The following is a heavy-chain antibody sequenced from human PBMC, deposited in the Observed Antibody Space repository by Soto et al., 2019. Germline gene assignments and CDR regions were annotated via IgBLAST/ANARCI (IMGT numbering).Heavy chain of an antibody. Sequence: SGPTLVNPTQTLTVTCTFSGFSLSTIGAGVGWIRQSPGKAPEWLALISWKDEKRYNPGLKSRLTITKDTSENQVVLTMTDLHPVDTATYFCAHRYGGNYYRWYFDSWGQGTLVTVSA. CDR3: AHRYGGNYYRWYFDS. CDR1: GFSLSTIGAG. J-gene: IGHJ4*02. CDR2: ISWKDEK. D-gene: IGHD1-26*01. V-gene: IGHV2-5*01.